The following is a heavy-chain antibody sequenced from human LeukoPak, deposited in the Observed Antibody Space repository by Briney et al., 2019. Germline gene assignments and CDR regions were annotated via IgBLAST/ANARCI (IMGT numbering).Heavy chain of an antibody. CDR3: AKDVERYCSGGSCYGFDY. CDR2: ISYDGSNK. Sequence: GGSLRLSCAASGFTFSSYGMHWVRQAPGKGLEWVAVISYDGSNKYYADSVKGRFTISRDNSKNTLYLQMNSLRAEDTAVYYCAKDVERYCSGGSCYGFDYWGQGTLVTVSS. D-gene: IGHD2-15*01. V-gene: IGHV3-30*18. J-gene: IGHJ4*02. CDR1: GFTFSSYG.